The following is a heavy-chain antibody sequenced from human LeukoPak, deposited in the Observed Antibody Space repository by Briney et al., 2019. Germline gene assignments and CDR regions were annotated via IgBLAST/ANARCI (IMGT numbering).Heavy chain of an antibody. D-gene: IGHD2-15*01. V-gene: IGHV1-18*04. CDR3: TRDHCRVDNCPSFYY. J-gene: IGHJ4*02. CDR1: GYTFTSFG. Sequence: ASVKVSCKPSGYTFTSFGISWVRQAPGQGLEWMGWIGAYNGDTNYAQKFQGRVTMTTDTSTSTAYMDLRSLRSDDTAVYYCTRDHCRVDNCPSFYYWGQGTLFTVSS. CDR2: IGAYNGDT.